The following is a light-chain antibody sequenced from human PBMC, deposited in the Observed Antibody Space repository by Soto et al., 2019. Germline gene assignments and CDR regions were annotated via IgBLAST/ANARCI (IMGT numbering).Light chain of an antibody. CDR3: QQYDSSGT. J-gene: IGKJ1*01. Sequence: EIVLTQSPGTLSLSPGERATLSCTASRTVDSTYLAWYQQKPGQAPRLLIYGASTRATGIPAKFSGSGSGTEFTLTISSLQSEDFAVYYCQQYDSSGTFGQGTKVDIK. V-gene: IGKV3-20*01. CDR1: RTVDSTY. CDR2: GAS.